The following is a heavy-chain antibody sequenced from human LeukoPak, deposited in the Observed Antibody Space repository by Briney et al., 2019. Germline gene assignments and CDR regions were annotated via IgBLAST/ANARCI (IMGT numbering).Heavy chain of an antibody. J-gene: IGHJ4*02. D-gene: IGHD2-2*01. CDR3: ARGQGPPAYYFDY. V-gene: IGHV4-34*01. Sequence: PSETLSLTCAVYGGSSGYYWSWIRQPPGKGLEWIGEINHSGSTNYNPSLKSRVTISVDTSKNQFSLKLSSVTAADTAVYYCARGQGPPAYYFDYWGQGTLVTVSS. CDR2: INHSGST. CDR1: GGSSGYY.